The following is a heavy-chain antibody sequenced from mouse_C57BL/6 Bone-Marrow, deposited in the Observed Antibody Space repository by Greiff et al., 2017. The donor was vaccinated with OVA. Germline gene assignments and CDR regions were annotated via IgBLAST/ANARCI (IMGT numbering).Heavy chain of an antibody. CDR3: ARGEDYYGSKAWFDY. D-gene: IGHD1-1*01. CDR1: GYTFTDYY. V-gene: IGHV1-26*01. Sequence: EVQLQQSGPELVKPGASVKISCKASGYTFTDYYMNWVKQSHGKSLEWIGDINPNNGGTSYNQKFKGKATLTVDKSSSTAYMELRSLTSEDSAVYYCARGEDYYGSKAWFDYWAKAPLSQSPQ. CDR2: INPNNGGT. J-gene: IGHJ2*01.